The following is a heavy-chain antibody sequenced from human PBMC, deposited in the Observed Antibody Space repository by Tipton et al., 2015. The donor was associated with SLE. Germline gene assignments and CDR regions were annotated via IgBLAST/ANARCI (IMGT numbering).Heavy chain of an antibody. J-gene: IGHJ3*02. D-gene: IGHD4-17*01. CDR3: ARRDGDSKGWAFDM. CDR2: IYYSGST. Sequence: LRLSCTVSGGSISSSSYYWGWIRQPPGKGLEWIGSIYYSGSTYYNPSLKSRVTISVDTSKNQFSLKLTSVTAADTALYYCARRDGDSKGWAFDMWGQGTMVTVSS. CDR1: GGSISSSSYY. V-gene: IGHV4-39*07.